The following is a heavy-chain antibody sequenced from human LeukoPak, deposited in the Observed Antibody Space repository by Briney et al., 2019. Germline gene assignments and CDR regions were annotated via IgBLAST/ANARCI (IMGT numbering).Heavy chain of an antibody. CDR3: AKDRRLSG. J-gene: IGHJ4*02. CDR1: GFTFSSSV. V-gene: IGHV3-23*01. CDR2: ISGSASST. Sequence: GGSLRLSCVASGFTFSSSVMSWVRQAPGKGLEWVSAISGSASSTYYADSVKGRFTISRDNSKNTLYLQMNSLRAEDTALYYCAKDRRLSGCGQGTLVTVSS. D-gene: IGHD3-3*01.